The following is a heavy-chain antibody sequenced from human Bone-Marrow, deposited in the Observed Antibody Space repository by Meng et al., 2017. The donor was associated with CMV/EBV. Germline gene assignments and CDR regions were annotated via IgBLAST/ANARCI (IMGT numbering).Heavy chain of an antibody. CDR2: INSDGSIT. D-gene: IGHD6-6*01. J-gene: IGHJ4*02. Sequence: ESLKIFCAASRFTLSSYWMHWVRQAPGKGLVWIPRINSDGSITNYADSVKVRFTISRDNSKNTLYLQMNSLRAEDTAVYYCARGYSSSSRFLFNYWGQGALVTVYS. CDR3: ARGYSSSSRFLFNY. V-gene: IGHV3-74*01. CDR1: RFTLSSYW.